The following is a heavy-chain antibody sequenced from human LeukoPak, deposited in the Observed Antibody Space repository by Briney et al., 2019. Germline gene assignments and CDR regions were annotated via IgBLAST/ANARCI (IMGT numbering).Heavy chain of an antibody. D-gene: IGHD4-17*01. CDR3: AREGGDDRYFDY. V-gene: IGHV3-66*01. CDR1: GFTVSSNY. CDR2: TYSGGNT. J-gene: IGHJ4*02. Sequence: PGGSLRLSCTASGFTVSSNYVSWVRQAPGNGLEWVSVTYSGGNTDYADSVKGRFTISRDNSKNTVYLQMNSLRAEDTAVYYCAREGGDDRYFDYWGQGTLVTVSS.